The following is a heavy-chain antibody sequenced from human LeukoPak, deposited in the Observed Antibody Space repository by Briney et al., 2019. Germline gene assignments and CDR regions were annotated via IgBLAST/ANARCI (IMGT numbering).Heavy chain of an antibody. Sequence: GGSLRLSCAASGFTFSSYWMSWARQAPGKGLEWVANIKQDGSEKYYVDSVKGRFTISRDNAKNLLYLQMLSLRIEDTAVYYCTKGGTELVIPTYWGQGTLVTVSS. D-gene: IGHD3-9*01. CDR3: TKGGTELVIPTY. CDR2: IKQDGSEK. J-gene: IGHJ4*02. V-gene: IGHV3-7*01. CDR1: GFTFSSYW.